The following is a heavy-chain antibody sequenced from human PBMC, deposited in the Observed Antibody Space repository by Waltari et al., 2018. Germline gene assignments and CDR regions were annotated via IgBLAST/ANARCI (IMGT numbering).Heavy chain of an antibody. CDR1: GFSFRSYN. J-gene: IGHJ6*02. CDR3: ARDLIEPAAIGNYYYGMDV. D-gene: IGHD2-2*01. V-gene: IGHV3-21*01. CDR2: ITTSSTYM. Sequence: RLSCVASGFSFRSYNMNWVRQAPGKGLEWFSSITTSSTYMYYVDSLKGRFTISRDDAKNSLFLQMNSLRAEDTAVYYCARDLIEPAAIGNYYYGMDVWGQGTTVTVSS.